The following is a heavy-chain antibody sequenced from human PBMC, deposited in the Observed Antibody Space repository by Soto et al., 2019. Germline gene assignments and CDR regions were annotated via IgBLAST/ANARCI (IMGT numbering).Heavy chain of an antibody. Sequence: ASVKVSCKASGGTFSSYAISWVRQAPGQGLEWMGGIIPIFGTANYAQKFQGRVTITADESTSTAYMELSSLRSEDTAVYYCARRRLTIFGVVTHYGMDVWGQGTTVTVSS. CDR2: IIPIFGTA. J-gene: IGHJ6*02. CDR1: GGTFSSYA. V-gene: IGHV1-69*13. CDR3: ARRRLTIFGVVTHYGMDV. D-gene: IGHD3-3*01.